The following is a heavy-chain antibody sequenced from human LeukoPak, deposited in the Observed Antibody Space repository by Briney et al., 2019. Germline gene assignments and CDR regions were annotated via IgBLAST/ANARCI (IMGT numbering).Heavy chain of an antibody. D-gene: IGHD3-10*01. CDR3: AKNYGSGKYYFDY. J-gene: IGHJ4*02. Sequence: GGSLRLSCAASGFTFSGYWMTWVRQAPGKGLEWVANIIQDGSEKYYVDSVKGRFTISRDNAKNSLYLQMNSLRAEDTAVYYCAKNYGSGKYYFDYLGQGTLVTVSS. CDR2: IIQDGSEK. CDR1: GFTFSGYW. V-gene: IGHV3-7*02.